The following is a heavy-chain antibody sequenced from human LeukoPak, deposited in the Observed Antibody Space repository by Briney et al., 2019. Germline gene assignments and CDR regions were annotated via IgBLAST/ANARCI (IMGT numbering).Heavy chain of an antibody. D-gene: IGHD6-13*01. V-gene: IGHV4-34*01. CDR1: GGSFSGDY. CDR2: INHSGST. J-gene: IGHJ6*03. CDR3: AREGGSSWYSRDFYYIDV. Sequence: PSETLSLTCAVYGGSFSGDYWRWIRQPPGKGQEWIGEINHSGSTNYNPSLKSRVTISVDTSKNQFSLKLSSVTAADTAVYYCAREGGSSWYSRDFYYIDVWGKGTTVTVSS.